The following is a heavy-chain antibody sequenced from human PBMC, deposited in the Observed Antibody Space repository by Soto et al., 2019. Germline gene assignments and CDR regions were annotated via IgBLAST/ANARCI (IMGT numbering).Heavy chain of an antibody. CDR1: GYTFIGYY. V-gene: IGHV1-2*02. Sequence: ASVKVSCKTSGYTFIGYYMHWVRQAPGQGLEWMGWMNPRSGDTNYAQKFQGRVTMTRDASFTTAYMELRRLRSDDTAVYFCGRDGVGATPLGWFDHWGQGTLVTVSS. CDR2: MNPRSGDT. D-gene: IGHD1-26*01. J-gene: IGHJ5*02. CDR3: GRDGVGATPLGWFDH.